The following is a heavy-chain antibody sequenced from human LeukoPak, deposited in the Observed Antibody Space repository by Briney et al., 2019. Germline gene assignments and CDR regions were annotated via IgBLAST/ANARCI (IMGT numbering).Heavy chain of an antibody. J-gene: IGHJ4*02. V-gene: IGHV3-23*01. Sequence: PGGSLRLSCAASGFTFSSYAMSWVHQAPGKGLEWVSAISGSGGSTYYADSVKGRFTISRDNSKNTLYLQMNSLRAEDTAVYYCAKGPSTMIVVVISYSDYWGQGTLVTVSS. D-gene: IGHD3-22*01. CDR2: ISGSGGST. CDR1: GFTFSSYA. CDR3: AKGPSTMIVVVISYSDY.